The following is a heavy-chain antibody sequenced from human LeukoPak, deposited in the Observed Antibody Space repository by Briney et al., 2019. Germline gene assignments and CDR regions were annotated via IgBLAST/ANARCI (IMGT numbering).Heavy chain of an antibody. D-gene: IGHD3-10*01. CDR3: ARAPYYYGSGSYPD. Sequence: SETLSLTCAVSGGSISSSNWWSWVRQPPGKGLEWIGEIYHSGSTNYNPSLKSLVTISVDKSKNQFSLKLSSVTAADTAVYYCARAPYYYGSGSYPDWGQGTLVTVSS. CDR2: IYHSGST. V-gene: IGHV4-4*02. CDR1: GGSISSSNW. J-gene: IGHJ4*02.